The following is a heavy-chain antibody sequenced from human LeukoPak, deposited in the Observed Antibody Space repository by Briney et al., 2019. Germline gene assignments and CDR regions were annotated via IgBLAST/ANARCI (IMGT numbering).Heavy chain of an antibody. Sequence: GESLKITCKGSGYSFTSYWIGWVRQMPGKGLEWMGIIYPGDSDTRYSPSFQGQVTISADKSISTAYLQWSSLKASDTAMYYCARSGDSYSSSSSVDYWGQGTLVTVSS. CDR2: IYPGDSDT. CDR3: ARSGDSYSSSSSVDY. D-gene: IGHD6-6*01. V-gene: IGHV5-51*01. CDR1: GYSFTSYW. J-gene: IGHJ4*02.